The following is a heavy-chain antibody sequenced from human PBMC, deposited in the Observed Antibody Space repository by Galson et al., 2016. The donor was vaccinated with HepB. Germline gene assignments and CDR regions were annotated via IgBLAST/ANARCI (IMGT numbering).Heavy chain of an antibody. V-gene: IGHV4-4*02. CDR3: ARESFEIGAFDI. Sequence: ETLSLTCAVSGGSISSPNWWSWVRQPPGKGLEWIGEIFQTGSTNYNPSLKSRVTISVDKSKNQFSLNLSSVTAADTAVYYCARESFEIGAFDIWGQGTMVTVSS. CDR1: GGSISSPNW. CDR2: IFQTGST. D-gene: IGHD3-10*01. J-gene: IGHJ3*02.